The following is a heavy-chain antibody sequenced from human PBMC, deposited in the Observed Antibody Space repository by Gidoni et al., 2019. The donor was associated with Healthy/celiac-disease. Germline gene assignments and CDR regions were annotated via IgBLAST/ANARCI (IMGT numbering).Heavy chain of an antibody. J-gene: IGHJ3*02. CDR3: ARGGDYYDSSGYGADDAFDI. V-gene: IGHV1-69*04. CDR1: GGTFSSYA. CDR2: IIPILGIA. D-gene: IGHD3-22*01. Sequence: QVQLVQSGAEVKKPGSSVKVSCKASGGTFSSYAIRWVRQAPGQGLEWMGRIIPILGIANYAQKFQGRVTITADKSTSTAYMELSSLRSEDTAVYYCARGGDYYDSSGYGADDAFDIWGQGTMVTVSS.